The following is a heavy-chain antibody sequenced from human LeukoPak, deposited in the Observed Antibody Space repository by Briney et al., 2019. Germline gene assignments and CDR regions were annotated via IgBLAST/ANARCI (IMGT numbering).Heavy chain of an antibody. J-gene: IGHJ3*02. Sequence: SETLSLTCTVSRYSISSGYYWGWIRQPPGKGLEWIGYIYYSGSTNYNPSLKSRVTISVDTSKNQFSLKLSSVTAADTAVYYCARGGYCSSTSCPRDAFDIWGQGTMVTVSS. CDR3: ARGGYCSSTSCPRDAFDI. CDR1: RYSISSGYY. D-gene: IGHD2-2*01. CDR2: IYYSGST. V-gene: IGHV4-61*01.